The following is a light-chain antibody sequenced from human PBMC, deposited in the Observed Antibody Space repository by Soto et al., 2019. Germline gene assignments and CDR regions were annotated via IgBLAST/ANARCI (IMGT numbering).Light chain of an antibody. V-gene: IGLV2-14*01. J-gene: IGLJ1*01. CDR1: SSDVGGYSY. CDR2: DVS. Sequence: LTQPASVSGSPGQSIAISCTGTSSDVGGYSYVSWYQQQPGKAPKLVISDVSNRPSGVSDRFSGSKSGNTASLTLSGLQTEDEADYYCASYTTSSTYVFGTGTKVTVL. CDR3: ASYTTSSTYV.